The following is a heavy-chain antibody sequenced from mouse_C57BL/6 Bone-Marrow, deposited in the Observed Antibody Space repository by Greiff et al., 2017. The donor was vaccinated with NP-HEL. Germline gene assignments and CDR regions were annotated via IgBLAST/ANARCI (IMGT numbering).Heavy chain of an antibody. J-gene: IGHJ4*01. CDR2: LNPGSGGT. Sequence: VQLQQSGAELVRPGTSVKVSCKASGYAFTNYLIEWVKQRPGPGLEWLGVLNPGSGGTNYNEKFKCKATLTADKSSRCAYMQRSSLTSEDSAVYFCARLGDDYYYAMDYWGQGTSVTVSS. D-gene: IGHD2-12*01. CDR1: GYAFTNYL. V-gene: IGHV1-54*01. CDR3: ARLGDDYYYAMDY.